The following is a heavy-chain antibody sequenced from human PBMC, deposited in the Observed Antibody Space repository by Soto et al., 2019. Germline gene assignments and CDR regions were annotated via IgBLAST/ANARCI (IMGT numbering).Heavy chain of an antibody. Sequence: GGSLRLSCAASGFTFSSYAMSWVRQAPGKGLEWVSAISGSGGSTYYADSVKGRFTISRDNTKITLYLQMNSLRAEDPAVYYCAKALYGSYYMCPSTQYYYYYYMDVWGKGTTVTVSS. CDR3: AKALYGSYYMCPSTQYYYYYYMDV. CDR2: ISGSGGST. CDR1: GFTFSSYA. J-gene: IGHJ6*03. D-gene: IGHD3-10*01. V-gene: IGHV3-23*01.